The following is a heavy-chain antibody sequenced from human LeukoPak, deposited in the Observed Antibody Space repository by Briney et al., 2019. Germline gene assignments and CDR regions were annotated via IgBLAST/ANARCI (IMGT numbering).Heavy chain of an antibody. Sequence: PSETLSLTCTVSGGSISSGGYYWSWIRQHPGRGLEWIVYIYYSGSTYDNPSLKSRVTISVDTSKNQFSLKLSSVTAADTAVYYCARSASGTYYYYGMDVWGQGTTVTVSS. V-gene: IGHV4-31*03. D-gene: IGHD1-7*01. J-gene: IGHJ6*02. CDR2: IYYSGST. CDR3: ARSASGTYYYYGMDV. CDR1: GGSISSGGYY.